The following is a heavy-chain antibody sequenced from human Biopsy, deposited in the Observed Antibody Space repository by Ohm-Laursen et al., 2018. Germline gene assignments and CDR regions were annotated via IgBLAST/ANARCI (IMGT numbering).Heavy chain of an antibody. D-gene: IGHD3-9*01. CDR2: IVPILGHL. J-gene: IGHJ1*01. Sequence: SSVKVSCNASGGPSSNYAFSWVRQAPGQGLEWVGRIVPILGHLNYAQKFQDRVTVAADTSTSTATMELRSLRSDDTAVYYCATKLTGYFHHWGQGTLVSVSS. CDR3: ATKLTGYFHH. V-gene: IGHV1-69*04. CDR1: GGPSSNYA.